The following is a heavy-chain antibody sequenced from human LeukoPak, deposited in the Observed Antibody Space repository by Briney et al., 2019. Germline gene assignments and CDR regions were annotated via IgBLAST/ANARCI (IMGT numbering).Heavy chain of an antibody. J-gene: IGHJ4*02. CDR2: ISGSGGST. CDR3: AKDCHAIVGATGPYFDY. CDR1: GFTFSSYA. Sequence: GGSLRLSCAASGFTFSSYAMSWVRQAPGKGLEWVSAISGSGGSTYYADSVKGRFTISRDNFKNTLYLQMNSLRAEDTAVYYCAKDCHAIVGATGPYFDYWGQGTLVTVSS. D-gene: IGHD1-26*01. V-gene: IGHV3-23*01.